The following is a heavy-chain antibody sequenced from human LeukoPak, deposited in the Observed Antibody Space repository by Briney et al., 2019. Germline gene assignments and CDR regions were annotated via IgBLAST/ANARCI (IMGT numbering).Heavy chain of an antibody. CDR3: ARRDCGGDCYSGVKIDY. CDR2: IYYSGST. V-gene: IGHV4-39*01. CDR1: GGSISGSTSY. Sequence: PSETLSLTCTVSGGSISGSTSYWGWIRHPPGKGLEWIGSIYYSGSTYYNPSLKSRVTISVDTSKKQFSLKLSSVTAADTAVYYCARRDCGGDCYSGVKIDYWGQGTLVTVSS. D-gene: IGHD2-21*01. J-gene: IGHJ4*02.